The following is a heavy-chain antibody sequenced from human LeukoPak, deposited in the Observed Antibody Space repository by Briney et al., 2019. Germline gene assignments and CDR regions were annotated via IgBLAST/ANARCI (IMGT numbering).Heavy chain of an antibody. CDR1: GFTFSNSA. D-gene: IGHD5-18*01. V-gene: IGHV3-23*01. CDR2: ISGSGGGT. J-gene: IGHJ4*02. Sequence: GGSLRLSCAASGFTFSNSAMGWVRQAPGKGLEWVSAISGSGGGTYYADSVKGRFTISRDNSKNTLYVQMNSLRAADTAVYYCAKAAGRGYNYGDYFDYWGQGTLVTVSS. CDR3: AKAAGRGYNYGDYFDY.